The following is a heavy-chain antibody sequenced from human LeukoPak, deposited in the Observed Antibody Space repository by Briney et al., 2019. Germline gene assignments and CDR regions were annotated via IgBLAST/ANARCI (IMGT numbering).Heavy chain of an antibody. Sequence: GAPVKVSCKVSGYTPTEFSMHWVRQAPGKGLEWMGGFDPEDGETIYAQKFQGRVTMTEDTSTDTAYMELSSLRSEDTAVYYCATGITGTTLDYWGQGTLVTVSS. V-gene: IGHV1-24*01. CDR1: GYTPTEFS. CDR3: ATGITGTTLDY. D-gene: IGHD1-7*01. J-gene: IGHJ4*02. CDR2: FDPEDGET.